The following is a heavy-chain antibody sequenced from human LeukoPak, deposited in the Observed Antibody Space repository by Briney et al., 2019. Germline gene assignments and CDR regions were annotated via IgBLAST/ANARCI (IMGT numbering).Heavy chain of an antibody. J-gene: IGHJ5*02. Sequence: ASVKVSCKASGYTFTSYYMHWVRQAPGQGLEWMGIINPSGGSTSYAQKFQGRVTMTRGMSTSTVYMELSSLRSEDTAVYYCARGGRHFWSGYQNNWFDPWGQGTLVTVSS. CDR3: ARGGRHFWSGYQNNWFDP. CDR1: GYTFTSYY. D-gene: IGHD3-3*02. V-gene: IGHV1-46*01. CDR2: INPSGGST.